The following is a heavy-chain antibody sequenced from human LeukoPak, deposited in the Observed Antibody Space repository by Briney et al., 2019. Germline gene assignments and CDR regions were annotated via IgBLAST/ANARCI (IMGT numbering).Heavy chain of an antibody. CDR1: GFTFRSHD. CDR3: VREGPRGLAFDI. CDR2: ISARGGST. V-gene: IGHV3-23*01. Sequence: GGSLRLSCAASGFTFRSHDMSWVRQAPGRGREWVAGISARGGSTFYADSVKGRFPISRDNSKNALYLQMNGLRVEDTAVYYCVREGPRGLAFDIWGQGTMVTVSS. D-gene: IGHD3/OR15-3a*01. J-gene: IGHJ3*02.